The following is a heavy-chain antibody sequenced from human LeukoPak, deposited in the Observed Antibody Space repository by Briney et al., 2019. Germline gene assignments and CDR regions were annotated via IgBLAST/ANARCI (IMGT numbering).Heavy chain of an antibody. CDR2: IWRDGSNK. Sequence: PGGSLRLSCAASGFRFSNYGTHWVRQAPAKGLEWVAVIWRDGSNKYYVDSVKGRFTISRDNSKNTLNLQMNSLRGEDTAVYFCAGQDKNIAVAGKNYFDSWGQGTLVTVSS. J-gene: IGHJ4*02. CDR1: GFRFSNYG. D-gene: IGHD6-19*01. V-gene: IGHV3-33*01. CDR3: AGQDKNIAVAGKNYFDS.